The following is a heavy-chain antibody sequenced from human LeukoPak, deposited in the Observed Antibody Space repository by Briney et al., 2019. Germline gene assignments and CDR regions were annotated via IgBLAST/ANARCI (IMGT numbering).Heavy chain of an antibody. CDR3: ARQQWLGSIDY. V-gene: IGHV3-53*01. Sequence: GGSLRLSCAASGFTVSSNYMSWVRQAPGKGLEWVSVIYNGGSTYYADSVKGRFTISRDNSKNTLYLQMNSLRAEDTAVYYCARQQWLGSIDYWGQGTLVTVSS. D-gene: IGHD6-19*01. CDR2: IYNGGST. J-gene: IGHJ4*02. CDR1: GFTVSSNY.